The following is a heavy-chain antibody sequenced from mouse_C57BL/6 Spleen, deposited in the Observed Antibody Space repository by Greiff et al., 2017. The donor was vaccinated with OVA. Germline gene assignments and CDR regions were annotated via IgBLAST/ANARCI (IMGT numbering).Heavy chain of an antibody. CDR2: IDPSASDT. CDR1: GSTFTSYW. Sequence: VQLQQPGAELVRPGSSVKLSCKASGSTFTSYWMHWVKQRPIQGLEWIVNIDPSASDTHYNQKFKDKATFTVDKHSSTAYMQLSSLTSEDSAVYYCARDGNYEEVYFDYWGQGTTLTVSS. J-gene: IGHJ2*01. V-gene: IGHV1-52*01. CDR3: ARDGNYEEVYFDY. D-gene: IGHD2-1*01.